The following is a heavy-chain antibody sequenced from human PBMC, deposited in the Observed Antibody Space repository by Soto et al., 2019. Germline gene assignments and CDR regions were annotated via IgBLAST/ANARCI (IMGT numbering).Heavy chain of an antibody. CDR3: GKKMYDNIGYSPFNF. CDR2: ISGSGGTT. Sequence: GGSLRLSCAASGFTFSSRAMNWVRQAPGKGLEWVSVISGSGGTTYYADSVKGRFSITRDNSKNTLYLQMNSLRVEDTAIYYCGKKMYDNIGYSPFNFWGKGTLVTVSS. D-gene: IGHD3-22*01. CDR1: GFTFSSRA. J-gene: IGHJ4*02. V-gene: IGHV3-23*01.